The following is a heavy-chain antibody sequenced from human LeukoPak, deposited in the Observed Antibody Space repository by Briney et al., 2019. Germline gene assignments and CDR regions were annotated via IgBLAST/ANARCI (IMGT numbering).Heavy chain of an antibody. D-gene: IGHD6-6*01. CDR1: GGSISSYY. J-gene: IGHJ4*02. CDR3: ARHVRSSSGSEFDY. CDR2: ISNSGST. V-gene: IGHV4-59*08. Sequence: SETLSHTCTVSGGSISSYYWSWIRQPPGEGLQWIGYISNSGSTNYNPSLKSRVTISVDTSKNQFSLKLTSVTAADTAVYYCARHVRSSSGSEFDYWGQGTLVTVSS.